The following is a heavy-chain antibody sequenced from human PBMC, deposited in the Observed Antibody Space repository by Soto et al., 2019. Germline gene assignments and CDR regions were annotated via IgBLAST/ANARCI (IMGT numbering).Heavy chain of an antibody. V-gene: IGHV3-33*01. J-gene: IGHJ4*02. CDR2: IWYDGSNK. Sequence: PGGSLRLSCAASGFTFSSYGMHWVRQAPGKGLEWVAVIWYDGSNKYYADSVKGRFTISRDNSKNTLYLQMNSLRAEDTAVYYCAREGYSYGYYFVYLGQGTLVTVSS. D-gene: IGHD5-18*01. CDR3: AREGYSYGYYFVY. CDR1: GFTFSSYG.